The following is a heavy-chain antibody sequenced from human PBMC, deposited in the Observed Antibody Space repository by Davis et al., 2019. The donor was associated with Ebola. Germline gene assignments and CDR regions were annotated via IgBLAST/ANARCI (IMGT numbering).Heavy chain of an antibody. CDR1: GFAFSNYA. CDR3: AKGDPIAARGVSMDV. CDR2: TSGSGAST. D-gene: IGHD6-6*01. V-gene: IGHV3-23*01. Sequence: GESLKISCAASGFAFSNYAMSWVRQAPGKGLEWVSGTSGSGASTYYADSVKGRFTISRDNSKNTLYLQMNSLRAEDTAVYYCAKGDPIAARGVSMDVWGKGTTVTVSS. J-gene: IGHJ6*03.